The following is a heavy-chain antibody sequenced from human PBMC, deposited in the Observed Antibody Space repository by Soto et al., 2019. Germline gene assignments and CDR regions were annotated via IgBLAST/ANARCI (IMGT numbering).Heavy chain of an antibody. Sequence: SETLSLTCTVSGGSISSGGYYWSWIRQHPGKGLEWIGYIYYSGSTYYNPSLKSRVTISVDTSKNKFSLKLSSVTAADTAVYYCARGWSGYYDEYNWFDTWGQGTLGAVSS. CDR1: GGSISSGGYY. CDR3: ARGWSGYYDEYNWFDT. CDR2: IYYSGST. V-gene: IGHV4-31*03. J-gene: IGHJ5*02. D-gene: IGHD3-3*01.